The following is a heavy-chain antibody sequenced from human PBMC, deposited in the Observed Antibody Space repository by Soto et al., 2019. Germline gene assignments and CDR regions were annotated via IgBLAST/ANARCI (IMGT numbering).Heavy chain of an antibody. V-gene: IGHV1-69*13. J-gene: IGHJ3*02. CDR2: IIPIFGTA. Sequence: SVKVSCKASGGTFSSYAISWVRQAPGQGLEWMGGIIPIFGTANYAQKFQGRVTITADESTSTAYMELSSLRSEDTAVHYCARHRGYCSGGRCGLGAFDIWGKGTMVTVSS. CDR3: ARHRGYCSGGRCGLGAFDI. CDR1: GGTFSSYA. D-gene: IGHD2-15*01.